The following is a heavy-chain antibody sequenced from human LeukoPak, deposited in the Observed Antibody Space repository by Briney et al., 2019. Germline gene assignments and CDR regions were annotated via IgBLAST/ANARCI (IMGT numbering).Heavy chain of an antibody. Sequence: PGGSLRPSCAVSGFTFSDHYMDWVRQAPGKGLEWVGRARKKANGYSTEYAASVKGRFTISRDDSKNSLFLQMNSLKTEDTAVYYCARVDDSSGFSLAYWGQGTLVTVSA. V-gene: IGHV3-72*01. CDR3: ARVDDSSGFSLAY. D-gene: IGHD3-22*01. CDR2: ARKKANGYST. CDR1: GFTFSDHY. J-gene: IGHJ4*02.